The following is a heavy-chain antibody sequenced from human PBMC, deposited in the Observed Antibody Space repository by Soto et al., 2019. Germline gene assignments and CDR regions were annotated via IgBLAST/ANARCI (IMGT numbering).Heavy chain of an antibody. V-gene: IGHV2-5*01. Sequence: GSGPTLVNPTQTLTLTCTFSGFSLSTSGVGVGWIRQPPGKALEWLALIYWNDDKRYSPSLKSRLTITKDTHKNQVVLTMTNMDPVGTATYYCAHGQGDSSGREYYFDSWGQGTLVTVSS. CDR3: AHGQGDSSGREYYFDS. CDR1: GFSLSTSGVG. J-gene: IGHJ4*02. CDR2: IYWNDDK. D-gene: IGHD6-19*01.